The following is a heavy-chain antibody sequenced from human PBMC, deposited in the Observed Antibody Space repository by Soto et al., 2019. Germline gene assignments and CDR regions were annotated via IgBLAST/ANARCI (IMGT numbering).Heavy chain of an antibody. Sequence: SLRLSCAASGFTFSSYGMHWVRQAPGKGLEWVAVISYDGSNKYYADSVKGRFTISRDNSKNTLYLQMNSLRAEDTAVYYCAKEGGSGPLYYYGMDVWGQGTTVTVS. V-gene: IGHV3-30*18. CDR2: ISYDGSNK. CDR3: AKEGGSGPLYYYGMDV. D-gene: IGHD3-10*01. CDR1: GFTFSSYG. J-gene: IGHJ6*02.